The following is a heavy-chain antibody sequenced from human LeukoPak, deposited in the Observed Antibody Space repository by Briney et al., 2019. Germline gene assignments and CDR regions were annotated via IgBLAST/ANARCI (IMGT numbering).Heavy chain of an antibody. J-gene: IGHJ5*02. V-gene: IGHV3-23*01. D-gene: IGHD3-9*01. CDR3: AKGVARYFDWHNWFDP. Sequence: GGSLRLSCAASGFTFSSYVMSWVRQAPGKGLEWVSAISGSGGSTYYADSVKGRFTISRDNSKNTLYLQMNSLRAEDTAVYYCAKGVARYFDWHNWFDPWGQGTLVTVSS. CDR1: GFTFSSYV. CDR2: ISGSGGST.